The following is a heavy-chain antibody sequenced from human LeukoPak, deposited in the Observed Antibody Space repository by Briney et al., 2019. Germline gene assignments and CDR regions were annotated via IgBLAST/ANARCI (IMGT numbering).Heavy chain of an antibody. CDR2: IKQDGSEK. Sequence: GSLRLSCAASGFTFSSYWMSWVRQAPGKGLEWVANIKQDGSEKYYVDSVKGRFTISRDNAKNSLYLQMNSLRAEDTAVYYCARDRPCSGSPPYYYYGMDVWGQGTTVTVSS. V-gene: IGHV3-7*01. CDR1: GFTFSSYW. D-gene: IGHD3-10*02. CDR3: ARDRPCSGSPPYYYYGMDV. J-gene: IGHJ6*02.